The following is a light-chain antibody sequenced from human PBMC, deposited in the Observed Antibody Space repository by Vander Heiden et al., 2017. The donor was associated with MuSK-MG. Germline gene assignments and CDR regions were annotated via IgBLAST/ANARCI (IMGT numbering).Light chain of an antibody. CDR3: QSYDSSLSDVI. Sequence: QSVLTHPPSVPGPPWQRLTISFTGCRSNIGAGYDVHWYQQFLGTAPKPLIFGSSRRASGGPDRFSGSKSGTSSSLAITGLQAEDEADYYCQSYDSSLSDVIFGGGTKLTVL. V-gene: IGLV1-40*01. CDR2: GSS. J-gene: IGLJ2*01. CDR1: RSNIGAGYD.